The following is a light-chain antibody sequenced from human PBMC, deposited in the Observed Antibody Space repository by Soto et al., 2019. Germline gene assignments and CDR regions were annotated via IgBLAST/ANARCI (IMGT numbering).Light chain of an antibody. J-gene: IGLJ3*02. CDR3: QSYDDTLSGMV. CDR1: SSNIGAGYD. Sequence: QSVLTQPPSVSGAPGQSITISCSGTSSNIGAGYDVHWYQQLPGTAPKLLIFGNTNRPSGVPDRFSGSKSGTSASLAIAGLQPEDEADYHCQSYDDTLSGMVFGGGTQLTVL. V-gene: IGLV1-40*02. CDR2: GNT.